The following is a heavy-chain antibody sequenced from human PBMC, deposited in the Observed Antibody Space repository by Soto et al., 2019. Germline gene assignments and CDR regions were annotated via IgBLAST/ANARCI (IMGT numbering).Heavy chain of an antibody. V-gene: IGHV4-31*03. CDR1: GGSISSGGYY. CDR3: VRGGIVVIPDS. Sequence: SETLSLTCTVSGGSISSGGYYWSWIRQHPGKGLEWIGYIYYSWGTYYNPSLRGRVTISIEMSKNQFSLNLSSVTDADTAVYYCVRGGIVVIPDSWGQGSLVTVSS. D-gene: IGHD3-22*01. J-gene: IGHJ5*01. CDR2: IYYSWGT.